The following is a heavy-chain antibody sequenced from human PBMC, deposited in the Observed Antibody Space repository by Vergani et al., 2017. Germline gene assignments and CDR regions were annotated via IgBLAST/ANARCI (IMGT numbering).Heavy chain of an antibody. CDR3: ASDYYDSSGYGGY. CDR2: INHSGST. Sequence: QVQLQQWGAGLLKPSETLSLTCAVYGGSFSGYYWSWIRQPPGKGLEWIGEINHSGSTNYNPSLKSRVTISVDTSKNQFSLKLGSVHAADTAVYYCASDYYDSSGYGGYWGQGTLVNVPS. V-gene: IGHV4-34*01. J-gene: IGHJ4*02. D-gene: IGHD3-22*01. CDR1: GGSFSGYY.